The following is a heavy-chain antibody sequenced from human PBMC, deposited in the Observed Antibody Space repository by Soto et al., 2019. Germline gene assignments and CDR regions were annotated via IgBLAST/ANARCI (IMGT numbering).Heavy chain of an antibody. V-gene: IGHV3-23*01. Sequence: EVQLLESGGGLVQPGGSLRLSCAASGFTFSSYAMSWVRQAPGKGLEWVSAISGSGGSTYYADSVKGRFTISRDNSKNTLYLQMNSLSAEDTAVYYCAKDYYGSGSYYSLAEYFQHWGQGTLVTVSS. J-gene: IGHJ1*01. D-gene: IGHD3-10*01. CDR2: ISGSGGST. CDR1: GFTFSSYA. CDR3: AKDYYGSGSYYSLAEYFQH.